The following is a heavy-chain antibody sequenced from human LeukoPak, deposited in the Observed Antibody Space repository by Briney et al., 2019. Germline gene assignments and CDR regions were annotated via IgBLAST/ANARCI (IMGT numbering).Heavy chain of an antibody. J-gene: IGHJ6*02. CDR1: GFTFSNYG. CDR3: ASPPTTYYGMDV. CDR2: ISGSGVST. V-gene: IGHV3-23*01. Sequence: PGGSLRLSCAGSGFTFSNYGMHWVRQAPGKGLEWVSAISGSGVSTYYADSVKGRFTISRDNSKNTLYLQMNSLRAEDTAVYYCASPPTTYYGMDVWGQGTTVTVSS. D-gene: IGHD1-1*01.